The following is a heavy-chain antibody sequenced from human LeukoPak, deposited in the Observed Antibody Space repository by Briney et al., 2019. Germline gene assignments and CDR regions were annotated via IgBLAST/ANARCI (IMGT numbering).Heavy chain of an antibody. Sequence: SETPSLTCTVSGYSISSNYYWGWIRQPPGKGMEWIGSIYHSGSTYFNPSLKSRVTISVDTSKNQFSLKLSSVTAADTAVYYCAKRGNWGFFDYWGQGTLVTVSS. D-gene: IGHD7-27*01. CDR2: IYHSGST. CDR3: AKRGNWGFFDY. V-gene: IGHV4-38-2*02. J-gene: IGHJ4*02. CDR1: GYSISSNYY.